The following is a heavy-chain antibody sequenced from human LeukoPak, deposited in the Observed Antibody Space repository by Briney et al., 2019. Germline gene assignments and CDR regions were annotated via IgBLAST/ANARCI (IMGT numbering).Heavy chain of an antibody. Sequence: PGGSLRLSCVASGFTFSSYGMHWVRQAPGMGPECVANINQDGSEKNYVDSVRGRFTISRDNARNSLYLQLNSLRAEDTAVYYCARTARLLESWGQGTLVTVSS. V-gene: IGHV3-7*01. CDR1: GFTFSSYG. CDR3: ARTARLLES. D-gene: IGHD2-21*02. J-gene: IGHJ4*02. CDR2: INQDGSEK.